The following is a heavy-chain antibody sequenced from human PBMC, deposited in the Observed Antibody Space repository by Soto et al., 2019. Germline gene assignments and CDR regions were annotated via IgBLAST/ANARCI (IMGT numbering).Heavy chain of an antibody. Sequence: LRLSCAASGFTFSSYAMSWVRQAPGKGLEWVSAISGSGGSTYYADSVKGRFTISRDNSKNTLYLQMNSLRAEDTAVYYCAKDWSYGPYYYGMDVWGQGTTVTVSS. CDR1: GFTFSSYA. D-gene: IGHD5-18*01. J-gene: IGHJ6*02. V-gene: IGHV3-23*01. CDR2: ISGSGGST. CDR3: AKDWSYGPYYYGMDV.